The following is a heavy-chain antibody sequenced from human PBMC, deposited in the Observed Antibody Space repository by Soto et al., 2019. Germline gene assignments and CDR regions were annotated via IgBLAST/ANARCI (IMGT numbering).Heavy chain of an antibody. V-gene: IGHV1-2*02. D-gene: IGHD2-2*01. CDR3: ARETSCSSASCYSPHDY. CDR2: INPNSGGT. CDR1: GYTFTGYY. Sequence: QVQLVQSGAEVKKPGASVKVSCKASGYTFTGYYMHWVRQAPGQGLEWMGWINPNSGGTNYAQKFQGRVTMTRDTSISTAYMELSRLRSDDTAVYYCARETSCSSASCYSPHDYWGQGTLVTVSS. J-gene: IGHJ4*02.